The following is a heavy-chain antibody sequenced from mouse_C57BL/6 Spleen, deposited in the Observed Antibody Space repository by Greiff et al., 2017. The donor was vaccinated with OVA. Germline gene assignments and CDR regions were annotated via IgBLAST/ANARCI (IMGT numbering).Heavy chain of an antibody. D-gene: IGHD1-1*01. CDR2: IYPGDGDT. V-gene: IGHV1-82*01. J-gene: IGHJ1*03. CDR1: GYAFSSSW. Sequence: QVQLKQSGPELVKPGASVKISCKASGYAFSSSWMNWVKQRPGKGLEWIGRIYPGDGDTNYNGKFKGKATLTADKSSSTAYMQLSSLTSEDSAVYFCARRDTTVWYFDVWGTGTTVTVSS. CDR3: ARRDTTVWYFDV.